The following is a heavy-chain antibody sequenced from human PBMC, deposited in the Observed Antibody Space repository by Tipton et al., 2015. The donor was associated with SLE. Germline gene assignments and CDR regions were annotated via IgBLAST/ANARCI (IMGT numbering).Heavy chain of an antibody. J-gene: IGHJ3*01. CDR2: IYSGGST. CDR3: AIGLTLLVVKDGFDV. V-gene: IGHV3-53*05. Sequence: SLRLSCAASGFTVSSNYMSWVRKAPGKGLEWVSVIYSGGSTYYADSVKGRFTISRDNSKNTLYLQMNGLRAEDTAVYYCAIGLTLLVVKDGFDVWGQGTMVTVSS. CDR1: GFTVSSNY. D-gene: IGHD3-22*01.